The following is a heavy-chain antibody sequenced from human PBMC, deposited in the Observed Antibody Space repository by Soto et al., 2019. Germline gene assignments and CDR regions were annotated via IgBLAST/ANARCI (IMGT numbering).Heavy chain of an antibody. V-gene: IGHV1-69*02. D-gene: IGHD3-10*01. Sequence: QVQLVQSGAEVKKPGSSVRVSCKASGDTFTFYSINWVRQAPGLGLEWMGRINPILSMSNYAQRFQGRVTXTXDXPTSTAYMELSSLRSEDTAMYYCASSYGSGYRAFDYWGQGALVTVSS. CDR1: GDTFTFYS. J-gene: IGHJ4*02. CDR2: INPILSMS. CDR3: ASSYGSGYRAFDY.